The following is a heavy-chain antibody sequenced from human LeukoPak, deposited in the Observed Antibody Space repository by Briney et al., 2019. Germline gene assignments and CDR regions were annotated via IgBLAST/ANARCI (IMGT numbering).Heavy chain of an antibody. V-gene: IGHV3-7*01. Sequence: GGSLRLSCTASGFTLTTYWLTWVRQDPGKGLEWVANIKPDGNEKYYVDSVKGRFTISRDNAENSLYLQMNSLRAEDTAIYYCATTSRTVTGLDYWGQGTLVTVSS. CDR1: GFTLTTYW. CDR3: ATTSRTVTGLDY. J-gene: IGHJ4*02. CDR2: IKPDGNEK. D-gene: IGHD4-17*01.